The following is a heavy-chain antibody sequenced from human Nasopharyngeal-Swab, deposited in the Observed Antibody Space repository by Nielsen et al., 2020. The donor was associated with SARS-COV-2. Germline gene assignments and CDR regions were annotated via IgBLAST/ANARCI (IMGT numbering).Heavy chain of an antibody. CDR3: ARAHQWAPNI. D-gene: IGHD1-26*01. CDR1: GFTFSSYE. Sequence: GESLKISCAASGFTFSSYEMNWVRQAPGKGLEWVSYISSSGSTRYYADSVKGRFAISRDNAKNSLYLQMNSLRAEDTAVYYCARAHQWAPNIWGQGTMVTVSS. CDR2: ISSSGSTR. J-gene: IGHJ3*02. V-gene: IGHV3-48*03.